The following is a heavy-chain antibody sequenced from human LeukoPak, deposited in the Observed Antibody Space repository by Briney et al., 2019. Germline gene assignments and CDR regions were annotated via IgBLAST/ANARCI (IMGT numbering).Heavy chain of an antibody. V-gene: IGHV3-15*01. CDR1: GITFSKAW. CDR2: IKSKTDGGTT. CDR3: TTADYGDYVPDY. D-gene: IGHD4-17*01. J-gene: IGHJ4*02. Sequence: PGGSLRLSCAASGITFSKAWMSWVRQAPGKGLEWVGQIKSKTDGGTTDYAAPVKGRFTISRDDSKNSLYLLMNSLKTEDTAVYYCTTADYGDYVPDYWGQGTLVTVSS.